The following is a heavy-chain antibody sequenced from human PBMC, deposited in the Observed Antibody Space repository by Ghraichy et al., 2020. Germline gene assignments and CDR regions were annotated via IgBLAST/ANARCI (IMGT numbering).Heavy chain of an antibody. CDR2: INDSGST. Sequence: SETLSLTCAVYGGSLSGYYWSWIRQPPGKGLEWIGEINDSGSTNYNPSLKSRVTISVETSKNQFSLKLRSVTAADTAVYYCARRVVYYYMDVWGIGTTVTVSS. CDR1: GGSLSGYY. D-gene: IGHD3-10*01. V-gene: IGHV4-34*01. CDR3: ARRVVYYYMDV. J-gene: IGHJ6*03.